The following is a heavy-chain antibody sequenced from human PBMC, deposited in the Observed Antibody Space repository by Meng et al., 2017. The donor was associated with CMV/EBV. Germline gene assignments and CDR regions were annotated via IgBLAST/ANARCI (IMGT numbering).Heavy chain of an antibody. CDR2: MNPNSGNT. V-gene: IGHV1-8*01. CDR3: ARERSESGGVIIDY. D-gene: IGHD3-10*01. CDR1: GYTFTSYD. J-gene: IGHJ4*02. Sequence: ASVLVSCKASGYTFTSYDINWVRQATGQGLEWMGWMNPNSGNTGYAQTFQGRVTITRNTSISTAYMEMSSLRSEDTAVYYCARERSESGGVIIDYWGQGTLVTVSS.